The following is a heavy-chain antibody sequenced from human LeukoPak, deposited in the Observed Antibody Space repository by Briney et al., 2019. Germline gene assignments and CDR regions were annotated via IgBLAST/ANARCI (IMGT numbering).Heavy chain of an antibody. V-gene: IGHV3-11*01. CDR1: GFTFSDYY. CDR2: ISSSGNNI. Sequence: PGGSLRLSCAASGFTFSDYYMSWIRQAPGKGLEWVSYISSSGNNIYYADSVKGRFTISRDNAKNSLYLQMNSLRAEDTAVYYCARSVDSSGWYVRGYFDYWGQGTLVTVSS. D-gene: IGHD6-19*01. J-gene: IGHJ4*02. CDR3: ARSVDSSGWYVRGYFDY.